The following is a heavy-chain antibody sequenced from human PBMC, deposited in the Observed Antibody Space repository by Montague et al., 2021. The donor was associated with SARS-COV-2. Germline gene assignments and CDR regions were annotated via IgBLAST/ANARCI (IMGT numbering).Heavy chain of an antibody. V-gene: IGHV3-23*01. J-gene: IGHJ4*02. CDR1: GFTFSSFT. Sequence: SRRLSCAASGFTFSSFTMSWVRLAPGKGLEWVSTISGSGGSTWYADSVKGRFTISRDNSKSTLFLQMNSLRAEDTALYYCTGADNYGYWGRGTLVTVSS. CDR3: TGADNYGY. CDR2: ISGSGGST. D-gene: IGHD4-17*01.